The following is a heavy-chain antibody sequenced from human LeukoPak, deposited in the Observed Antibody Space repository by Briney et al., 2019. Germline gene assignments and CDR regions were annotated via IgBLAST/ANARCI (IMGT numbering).Heavy chain of an antibody. V-gene: IGHV4-39*01. J-gene: IGHJ5*02. CDR3: ARLRYYGSGSYPMTGYWFDP. CDR1: GGSISSSGYY. CDR2: IYYSGIT. Sequence: SETLSLTCTVSGGSISSSGYYWRWIRQSPGEGLEWIGNIYYSGITYYNPSLKSRVTISVDTSKNQFSLKLSSVTAADTAVYYCARLRYYGSGSYPMTGYWFDPWGQGTQVTVSS. D-gene: IGHD3-10*01.